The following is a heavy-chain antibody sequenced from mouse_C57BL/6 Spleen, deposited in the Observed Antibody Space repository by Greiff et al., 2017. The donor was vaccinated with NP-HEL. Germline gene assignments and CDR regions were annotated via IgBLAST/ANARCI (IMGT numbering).Heavy chain of an antibody. V-gene: IGHV1-42*01. CDR2: INPSTGGT. CDR1: GYSFTGYY. Sequence: EVQLQQSGPELVKPGASVKISCKASGYSFTGYYMNWVKQSPEKSLEWIGEINPSTGGTTYNQKFKAKATLTVDKSSSTAYMQLKSLTSEDSAVYYCARPSYYYNALDYWGQGTTLTVSS. D-gene: IGHD1-1*01. J-gene: IGHJ2*01. CDR3: ARPSYYYNALDY.